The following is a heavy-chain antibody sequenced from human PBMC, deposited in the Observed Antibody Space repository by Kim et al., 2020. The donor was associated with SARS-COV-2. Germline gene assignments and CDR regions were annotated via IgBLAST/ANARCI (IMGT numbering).Heavy chain of an antibody. CDR3: ARSGYDLVDFDY. Sequence: KYSQKFQGRVAITRDTSASTAYMELSSLRSEGTAVYYCARSGYDLVDFDYWGQGALVAVSS. V-gene: IGHV1-3*01. J-gene: IGHJ4*02. D-gene: IGHD5-12*01.